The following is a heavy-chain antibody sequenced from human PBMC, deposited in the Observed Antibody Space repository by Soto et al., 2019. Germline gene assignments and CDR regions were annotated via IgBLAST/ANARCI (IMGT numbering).Heavy chain of an antibody. CDR3: EKGGRQWLVTAYFNY. CDR1: GFTFSDYA. Sequence: VQLVESGGGVVQPGRSLRLSCAASGFTFSDYAMHWVRQAPGKGLEWVAVVSHDGRNTQYADSVKGRFTISRDSSKYTVSLEMTSLRAEDTAGYSCEKGGRQWLVTAYFNYWGQGALVTVSS. V-gene: IGHV3-30*18. D-gene: IGHD6-19*01. J-gene: IGHJ4*02. CDR2: VSHDGRNT.